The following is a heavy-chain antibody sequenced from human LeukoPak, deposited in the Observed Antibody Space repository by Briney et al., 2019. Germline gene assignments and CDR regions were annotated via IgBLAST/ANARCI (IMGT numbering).Heavy chain of an antibody. Sequence: GESLKISCRGSGYSFTSYWKIWVRQMPGKGLEWMGRIDPSDSYTNYSPSFQGHVTISADKSISTAYLQWSSLKASDTAMYYCARGSYSSGWYSPVSFDYWGQGTLVTVSS. CDR1: GYSFTSYW. D-gene: IGHD6-19*01. CDR3: ARGSYSSGWYSPVSFDY. CDR2: IDPSDSYT. J-gene: IGHJ4*02. V-gene: IGHV5-10-1*01.